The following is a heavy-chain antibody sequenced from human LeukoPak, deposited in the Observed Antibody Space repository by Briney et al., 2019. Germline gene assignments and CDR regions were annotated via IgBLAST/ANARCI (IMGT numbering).Heavy chain of an antibody. V-gene: IGHV3-21*01. J-gene: IGHJ3*02. Sequence: GGSLRLSCAASGFTFSSCSMNWVREAPGKGLEWVSSISSSSSYIYYADSVKGRFTISRDNAKNSLYLQMNSLRAEDTAVYYCARDYYDSSGYSHDAFDIWGQGTMVTVSS. CDR3: ARDYYDSSGYSHDAFDI. D-gene: IGHD3-22*01. CDR2: ISSSSSYI. CDR1: GFTFSSCS.